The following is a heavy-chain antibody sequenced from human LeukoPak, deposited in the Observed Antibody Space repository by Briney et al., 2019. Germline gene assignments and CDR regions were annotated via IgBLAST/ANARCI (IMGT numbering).Heavy chain of an antibody. Sequence: GASVKVSCKASGYTFTGYYIHWVRQAPGQGLEWMGWINPNTGGTKYAQEFQGRVAMTRDTSINTAYMGLSRLRSDDTAVYYCARDRAPRVTSTMDVWGKGTTVTVSS. D-gene: IGHD4-11*01. CDR1: GYTFTGYY. J-gene: IGHJ6*03. CDR2: INPNTGGT. CDR3: ARDRAPRVTSTMDV. V-gene: IGHV1-2*02.